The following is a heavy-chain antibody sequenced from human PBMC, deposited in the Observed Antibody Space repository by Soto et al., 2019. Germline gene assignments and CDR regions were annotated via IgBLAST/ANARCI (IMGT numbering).Heavy chain of an antibody. D-gene: IGHD3-3*01. Sequence: VSLTLYCAARWLFFSSNYMTWVRQAPGKGLEWLSLIYSGGSTYYADSVKGRFTISRDNYKNTLYLQMNNVRAEGTAVYYCAADKSSEWLFYYGMDVWGQGTTVTVSS. CDR2: IYSGGST. J-gene: IGHJ6*02. V-gene: IGHV3-53*01. CDR1: WLFFSSNY. CDR3: AADKSSEWLFYYGMDV.